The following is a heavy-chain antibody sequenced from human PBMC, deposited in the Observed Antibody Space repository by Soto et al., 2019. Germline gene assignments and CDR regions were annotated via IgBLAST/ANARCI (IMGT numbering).Heavy chain of an antibody. CDR1: GGSFSGYY. CDR2: INHSGST. D-gene: IGHD3-10*01. J-gene: IGHJ4*02. CDR3: ARETGNYGSGRYSY. V-gene: IGHV4-34*01. Sequence: QVQLQQWGAGLLKPSETLSLTCAVYGGSFSGYYWSWIRQPPGKGLEWIGEINHSGSTNYNPSLKSRVAISVDTSKNQFSLKLSAVTAADTPVSDCARETGNYGSGRYSYWGQGTLVTVYS.